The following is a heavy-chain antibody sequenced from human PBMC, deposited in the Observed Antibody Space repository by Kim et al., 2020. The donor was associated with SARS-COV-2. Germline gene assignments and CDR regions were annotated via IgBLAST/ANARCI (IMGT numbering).Heavy chain of an antibody. V-gene: IGHV4-31*03. D-gene: IGHD6-6*01. CDR3: ARARDPSSFDY. J-gene: IGHJ4*02. CDR2: IYYSGST. CDR1: GGSISSGGYY. Sequence: SETLSLTCIVSGGSISSGGYYWSWIRQHPGKGLEWIGYIYYSGSTYYNPSLKSRVTISVDTSKNQFSLKLSSVTAADTAVYYCARARDPSSFDYWGQGTLVTVSS.